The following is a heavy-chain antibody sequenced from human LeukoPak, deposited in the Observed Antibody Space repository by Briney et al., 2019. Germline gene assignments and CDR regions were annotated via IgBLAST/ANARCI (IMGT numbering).Heavy chain of an antibody. Sequence: SETLSLTCNASGYSISSGYYWAWIRQSPGKGQEWIGSIYHSRSTYYNPSLKSRVTISVDTSKNQFSLKLSSVTAADTAVYYCASGHYYGSGSYSYWGQGTLVTVPS. D-gene: IGHD3-10*01. CDR1: GYSISSGYY. CDR3: ASGHYYGSGSYSY. CDR2: IYHSRST. V-gene: IGHV4-38-2*02. J-gene: IGHJ4*02.